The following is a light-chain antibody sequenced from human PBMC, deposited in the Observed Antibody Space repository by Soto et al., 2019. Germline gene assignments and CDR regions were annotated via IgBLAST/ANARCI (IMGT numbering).Light chain of an antibody. J-gene: IGKJ1*01. CDR3: QQYGDSPT. Sequence: PGERTTLSCRASQSVSSNFLDWYQQKPGQAPRLLIYGASSRATGIPDRFSGSGSGTDFTLTISRLEPEDFAVYYCQQYGDSPTFGQGTKVDNK. CDR2: GAS. V-gene: IGKV3-20*01. CDR1: QSVSSNF.